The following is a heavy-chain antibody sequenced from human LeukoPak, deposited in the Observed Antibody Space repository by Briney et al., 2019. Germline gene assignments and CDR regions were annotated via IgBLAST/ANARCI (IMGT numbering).Heavy chain of an antibody. Sequence: PGGSLRLSCTTSGFSFNTYSMNWVRQAPGKGLEWVSYIVGSSSNMYYADSVKGRFTISRDNAKNSLYLQMGSLRAEDTAVYYCATDTPETAAFDYWGQGTLVTVSS. J-gene: IGHJ4*02. D-gene: IGHD1-1*01. V-gene: IGHV3-48*04. CDR2: IVGSSSNM. CDR1: GFSFNTYS. CDR3: ATDTPETAAFDY.